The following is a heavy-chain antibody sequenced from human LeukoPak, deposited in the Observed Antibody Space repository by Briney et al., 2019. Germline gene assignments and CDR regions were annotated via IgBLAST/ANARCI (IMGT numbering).Heavy chain of an antibody. D-gene: IGHD3-3*01. J-gene: IGHJ4*02. Sequence: SETLSLTCTVSGGSNSSYYWSWIRQPPGKGLEWIGYIYYSGSTNYNPSLKSRVTISVDTSKNQFSLKLSSVTAADTAVYYCARAGYYDFWSGYPLDYWGQGTLVTVSS. CDR1: GGSNSSYY. V-gene: IGHV4-59*01. CDR2: IYYSGST. CDR3: ARAGYYDFWSGYPLDY.